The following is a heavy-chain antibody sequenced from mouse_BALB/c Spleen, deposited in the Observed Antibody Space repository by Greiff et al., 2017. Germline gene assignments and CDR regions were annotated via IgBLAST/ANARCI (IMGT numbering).Heavy chain of an antibody. Sequence: DVKLVESGGGLVKPGGSLKLSCAASGFTFSSYAMSWVRQTPEKRLEWVASISSGGSTYYPDSVKGRFTISRDNARNILYLQMSSLRSEDTAMYYCARRMIHWYFDVWGAGTTVTVSS. D-gene: IGHD2-4*01. CDR1: GFTFSSYA. CDR2: ISSGGST. CDR3: ARRMIHWYFDV. V-gene: IGHV5-6-5*01. J-gene: IGHJ1*01.